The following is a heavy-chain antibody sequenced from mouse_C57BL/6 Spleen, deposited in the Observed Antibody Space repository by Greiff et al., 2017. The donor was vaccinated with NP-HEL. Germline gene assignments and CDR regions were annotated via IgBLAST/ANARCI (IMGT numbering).Heavy chain of an antibody. V-gene: IGHV1-15*01. J-gene: IGHJ2*01. D-gene: IGHD2-1*01. CDR3: TRRGHYGNNFDY. Sequence: QVQLKQSGAELVRPGASVTLSCKASGYTFTDYEMHWVKQTPVHGLEWIGAIDPETGGTAYNQKFKGKAILTADKSSSTAYMELRSLTSEDSAVYYCTRRGHYGNNFDYWGQGTTLTVSS. CDR2: IDPETGGT. CDR1: GYTFTDYE.